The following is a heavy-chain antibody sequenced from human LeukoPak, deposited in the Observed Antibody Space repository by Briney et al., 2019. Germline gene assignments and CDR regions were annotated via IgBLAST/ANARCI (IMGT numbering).Heavy chain of an antibody. CDR2: IYVTGST. V-gene: IGHV4-4*07. D-gene: IGHD2-21*02. CDR1: GGSISSYY. CDR3: ARDCGGDCYGSLGIDY. Sequence: SETLSLTCTVSGGSISSYYWTWIRQPAGKALEWIGRIYVTGSTNYNPSLKSRVTISVDTSKNQFSLKLSSVTAADTAVYYCARDCGGDCYGSLGIDYWGQGTLVTVSS. J-gene: IGHJ4*02.